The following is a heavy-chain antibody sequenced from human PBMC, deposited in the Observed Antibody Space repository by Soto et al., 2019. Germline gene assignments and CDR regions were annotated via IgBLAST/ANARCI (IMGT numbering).Heavy chain of an antibody. CDR3: ARYGTTETTYWFDP. D-gene: IGHD1-1*01. CDR2: INPNSGGT. Sequence: ASVKVSCKASGHTFTGYYMHWVRQAPGQGLEWMGWINPNSGGTNYAQTFQGWVTMTRDTSISTAYMELSRLRSDDTAVYYCARYGTTETTYWFDPWGQGTLVTVSS. V-gene: IGHV1-2*04. J-gene: IGHJ5*02. CDR1: GHTFTGYY.